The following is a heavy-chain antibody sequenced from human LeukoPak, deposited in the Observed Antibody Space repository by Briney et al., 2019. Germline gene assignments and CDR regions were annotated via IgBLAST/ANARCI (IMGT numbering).Heavy chain of an antibody. V-gene: IGHV4-4*02. CDR2: VYHSGST. CDR3: ASARWDY. CDR1: GDSISTNHW. D-gene: IGHD5-24*01. Sequence: SETLSLTCVVSGDSISTNHWWSWVRQPPGKGLEWIGEVYHSGSTNYNPSLKSRVTISVDKSENLFSLRLTSVTAADTAIYYCASARWDYWGQGTLVTVSS. J-gene: IGHJ4*02.